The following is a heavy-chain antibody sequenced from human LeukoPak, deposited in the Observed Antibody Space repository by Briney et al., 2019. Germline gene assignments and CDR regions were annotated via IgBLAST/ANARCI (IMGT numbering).Heavy chain of an antibody. D-gene: IGHD3-22*01. J-gene: IGHJ4*02. Sequence: GGSLRLSCAASGFTVSANYMSWVRQAPGKGLEWVSVIWSDGTNEYYADSVKGRFTISRDNSKNTLYLQMNSLRAEDTVVYYCARGRYYYDSRGYHYYFDYWGQGTLVTVSS. CDR1: GFTVSANY. CDR3: ARGRYYYDSRGYHYYFDY. CDR2: IWSDGTNE. V-gene: IGHV3-33*08.